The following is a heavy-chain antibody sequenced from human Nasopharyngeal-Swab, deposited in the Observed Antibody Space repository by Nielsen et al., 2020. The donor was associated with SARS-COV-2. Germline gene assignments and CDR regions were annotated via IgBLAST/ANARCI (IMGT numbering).Heavy chain of an antibody. CDR2: IYYSGST. CDR3: ARAIAVVVPANYFDY. V-gene: IGHV4-31*03. Sequence: SETLSLTCTVSGGSISSGGYYWSWIRQHPGKGLEWIGYIYYSGSTYYNPSLKSRVTISVDTSKNQFSLKLSSVTAADTAVYYCARAIAVVVPANYFDYWGQGTLVTVSS. J-gene: IGHJ4*02. D-gene: IGHD2-2*01. CDR1: GGSISSGGYY.